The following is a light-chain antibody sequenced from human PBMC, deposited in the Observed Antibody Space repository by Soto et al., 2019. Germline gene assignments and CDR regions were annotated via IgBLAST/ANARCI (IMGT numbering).Light chain of an antibody. Sequence: EIVMTQSPATLSVSPGERATLSCRASHSVSSNLAWYQQKPGQAPRLLIYGASTRATGIPARFSGSGSGTEFTLTISSLQSEDFAVYYCQQYNNWRWTFGQGTKVEIK. CDR3: QQYNNWRWT. CDR2: GAS. J-gene: IGKJ1*01. V-gene: IGKV3-15*01. CDR1: HSVSSN.